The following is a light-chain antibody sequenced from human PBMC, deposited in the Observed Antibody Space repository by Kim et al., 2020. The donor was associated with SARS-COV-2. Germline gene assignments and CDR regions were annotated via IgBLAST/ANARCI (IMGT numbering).Light chain of an antibody. Sequence: VSPGERATRSCRASQSVSSHLAWYQQRPGQAPRLLMYEASTRATGIPARFSGSGSGTEFTLTISSLQPEDVATYYCQKYNSAPWTFGQGTKVDIK. CDR2: EAS. V-gene: IGKV3-15*01. J-gene: IGKJ1*01. CDR1: QSVSSH. CDR3: QKYNSAPWT.